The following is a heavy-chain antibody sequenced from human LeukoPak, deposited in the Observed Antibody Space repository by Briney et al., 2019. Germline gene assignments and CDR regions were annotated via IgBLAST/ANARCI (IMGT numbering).Heavy chain of an antibody. Sequence: ASVTVSCKSSGYTFTNYGISWVGQAPGQGREGMGWISAYNGNTNYAQKLQGRFPITTYSSTSTAYMELRSLISDDTAVYYCARDCGCSSTSCRYYYDSSGTPIFDYWGQGTLVTVSS. J-gene: IGHJ4*02. CDR2: ISAYNGNT. CDR1: GYTFTNYG. CDR3: ARDCGCSSTSCRYYYDSSGTPIFDY. D-gene: IGHD3-22*01. V-gene: IGHV1-18*01.